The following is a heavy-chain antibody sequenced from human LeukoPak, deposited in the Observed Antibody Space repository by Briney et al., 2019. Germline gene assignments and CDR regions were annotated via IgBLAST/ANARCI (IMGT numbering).Heavy chain of an antibody. J-gene: IGHJ5*02. Sequence: KPSETLSLTCTVSGGSISSYYWSWIRQPPGKGLEWIGYIYTSGSTNYNPSLKSRVTISVDTSKNQFSLKLSSVTAADTAVYYCARSHYDFWSGYLNWFTPWAREPWSPSPQ. CDR2: IYTSGST. CDR1: GGSISSYY. D-gene: IGHD3-3*01. V-gene: IGHV4-4*09. CDR3: ARSHYDFWSGYLNWFTP.